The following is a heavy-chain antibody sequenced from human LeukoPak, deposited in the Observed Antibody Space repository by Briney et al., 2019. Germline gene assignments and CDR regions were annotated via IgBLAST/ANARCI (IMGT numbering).Heavy chain of an antibody. Sequence: SSETLSLTCAVYGGSFSGYYWSWIRQPPGKGLEWIGYIYYSGSTYYNPSLKSRVTISVDTSKNQFSLKLSSVTAADTAVYYCASTPYPWKGGDDYWGQGTLVTVSS. CDR1: GGSFSGYY. CDR3: ASTPYPWKGGDDY. D-gene: IGHD3-10*01. J-gene: IGHJ4*02. V-gene: IGHV4-59*01. CDR2: IYYSGST.